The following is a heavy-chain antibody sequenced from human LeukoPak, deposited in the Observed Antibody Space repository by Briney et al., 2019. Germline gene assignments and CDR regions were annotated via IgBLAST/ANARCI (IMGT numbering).Heavy chain of an antibody. CDR3: ARDQGRQQLVQGPYYYYMDV. CDR1: GFTFDDYA. V-gene: IGHV3-9*01. D-gene: IGHD6-13*01. Sequence: GGSLRLSCAASGFTFDDYAMHWVRQAPGKGLEWVSGISWNSGSKGYADSVKGRFTISRDNAKNSLYLQMNSLRAEDTAVYYCARDQGRQQLVQGPYYYYMDVWGKGTTVTISS. J-gene: IGHJ6*03. CDR2: ISWNSGSK.